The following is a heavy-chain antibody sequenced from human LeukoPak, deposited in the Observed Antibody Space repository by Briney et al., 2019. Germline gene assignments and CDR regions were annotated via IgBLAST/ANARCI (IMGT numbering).Heavy chain of an antibody. CDR1: GGSISSGGYY. CDR2: IYYSGST. CDR3: ARADGYYDSSGYYYRYYFDY. V-gene: IGHV4-31*03. Sequence: SETLSLTCTVSGGSISSGGYYWSWIRQHPGKGLEWIVYIYYSGSTYYNPSLKSRVTISVDTSKNQFSLKLSSVTAADTAVYYCARADGYYDSSGYYYRYYFDYWGQGTLVTVSS. D-gene: IGHD3-22*01. J-gene: IGHJ4*02.